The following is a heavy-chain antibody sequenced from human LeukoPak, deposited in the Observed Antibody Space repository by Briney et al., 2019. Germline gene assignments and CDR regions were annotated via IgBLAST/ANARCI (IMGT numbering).Heavy chain of an antibody. D-gene: IGHD3-10*01. CDR2: IYWDDDK. Sequence: SGPTLVNPTQTLTLTCTFSGFSLTTRGEGVGWIRQPPGKALEWLALIYWDDDKRHSPSLKSRLTITKDTSKNQVVLTMTNTDPVDTATYYCAHRSVAMIRGALFDYWGQGTLVTVSS. CDR1: GFSLTTRGEG. V-gene: IGHV2-5*02. J-gene: IGHJ4*02. CDR3: AHRSVAMIRGALFDY.